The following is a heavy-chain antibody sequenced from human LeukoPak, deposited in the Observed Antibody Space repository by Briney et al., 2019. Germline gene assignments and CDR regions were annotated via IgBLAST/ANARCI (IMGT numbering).Heavy chain of an antibody. CDR3: ARARGQWLAPTFNFDY. D-gene: IGHD6-19*01. V-gene: IGHV1-18*01. CDR2: ISAYNGNT. J-gene: IGHJ4*02. CDR1: GYTFTSYG. Sequence: ASVKVSCKASGYTFTSYGISWVRQAPGQGLEWMGWISAYNGNTNYAQKLQGRVTMTTDTSTSTAYMELRSLRSDDTAVYYCARARGQWLAPTFNFDYWGQGTLVTVSS.